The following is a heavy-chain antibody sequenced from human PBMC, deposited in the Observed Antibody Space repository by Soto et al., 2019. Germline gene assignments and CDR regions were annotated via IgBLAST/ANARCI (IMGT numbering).Heavy chain of an antibody. CDR2: IYYSGNT. J-gene: IGHJ5*02. V-gene: IGHV4-39*07. Sequence: SETLSLTCTVSGGSIGGSSYYWGWIRQPPGKGLEWIGNIYYSGNTNFNPSLKGRVTLSLDTSKNQFSLKVKSVTAADTAVYYCARWDEQLVAFVTWGRGALVTVSS. CDR1: GGSIGGSSYY. D-gene: IGHD6-13*01. CDR3: ARWDEQLVAFVT.